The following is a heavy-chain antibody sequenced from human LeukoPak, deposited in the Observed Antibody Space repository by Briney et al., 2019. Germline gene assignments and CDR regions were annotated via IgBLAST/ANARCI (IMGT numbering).Heavy chain of an antibody. D-gene: IGHD2-21*01. CDR3: ARDLGSGGDSDY. J-gene: IGHJ4*02. V-gene: IGHV4-38-2*02. CDR1: GYSINSGYH. CDR2: ISHSGHA. Sequence: SETLSLTCIVSGYSINSGYHSGWIRQPPGKGLEWIGSISHSGHANYNPSLKSRVTISVDTSKNQFSLKLSSVTATDTAVYYCARDLGSGGDSDYWGQGTLVTVSS.